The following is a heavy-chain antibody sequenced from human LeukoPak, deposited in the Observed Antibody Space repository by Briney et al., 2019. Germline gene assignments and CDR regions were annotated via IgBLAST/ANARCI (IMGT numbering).Heavy chain of an antibody. CDR2: ISYDGSNK. CDR3: AKVKSGYSYGIDY. D-gene: IGHD5-18*01. CDR1: GFTFSSYG. J-gene: IGHJ4*01. Sequence: GGSLRLSCAASGFTFSSYGMHWVRQAPGKGLEWVAVISYDGSNKYYADSVKGRFTISRDNSKNTLYLQMNSLRAEDTAVYYCAKVKSGYSYGIDYWGXGTLVTVSS. V-gene: IGHV3-30*18.